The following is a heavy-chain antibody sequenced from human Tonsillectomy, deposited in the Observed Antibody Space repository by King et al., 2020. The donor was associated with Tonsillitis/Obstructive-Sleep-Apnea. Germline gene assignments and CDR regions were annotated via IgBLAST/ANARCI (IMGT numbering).Heavy chain of an antibody. CDR1: GFTFSDYG. CDR3: ARDRRYYDSSGYLWFDP. V-gene: IGHV3-30*03. J-gene: IGHJ5*02. CDR2: ISYRGPNK. D-gene: IGHD3-22*01. Sequence: VQLVESGGGVVRPGGSLRLSCVASGFTFSDYGMHWVRQAPGKGLEGVAVISYRGPNKYFADSVRGRFTISRDNSKNTLYLQMDSLRAEDTAVYYCARDRRYYDSSGYLWFDPWGQGTLVTVSS.